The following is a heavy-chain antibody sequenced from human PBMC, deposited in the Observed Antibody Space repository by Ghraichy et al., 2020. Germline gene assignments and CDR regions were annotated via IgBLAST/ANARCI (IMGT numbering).Heavy chain of an antibody. Sequence: GGSLRLSCAASGFTFDDYTMHWVRQAPGKGLEWVSLISWDGGSTYYADSVKGRFTISRDNSKNSLYLQMNSLRTEDTALYYCAKDTPPLPGSSGYYYGGGFDYWGQGTLVTVSS. V-gene: IGHV3-43*01. D-gene: IGHD3-22*01. CDR1: GFTFDDYT. CDR3: AKDTPPLPGSSGYYYGGGFDY. CDR2: ISWDGGST. J-gene: IGHJ4*02.